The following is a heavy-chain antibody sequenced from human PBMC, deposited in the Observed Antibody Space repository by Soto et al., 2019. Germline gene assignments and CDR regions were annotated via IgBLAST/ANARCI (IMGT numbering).Heavy chain of an antibody. V-gene: IGHV4-34*02. CDR2: INQSGST. Sequence: QVQLQQWGAGLLKPSETLSLSCAVYGASFSGYYWNWIRQPPGKGLEWIGEINQSGSTNYSPSLKTRVTISVDTSKKQFSLRVSSVTAADTAVYYCARRFSGTGRYFDYWGQGTLVTVPS. J-gene: IGHJ4*02. D-gene: IGHD1-1*01. CDR1: GASFSGYY. CDR3: ARRFSGTGRYFDY.